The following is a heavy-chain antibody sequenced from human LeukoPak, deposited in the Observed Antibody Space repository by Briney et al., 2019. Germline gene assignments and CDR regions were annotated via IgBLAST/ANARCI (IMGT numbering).Heavy chain of an antibody. CDR1: GYTFTSYG. J-gene: IGHJ4*02. CDR2: ISAYNGNT. CDR3: ARDFPSIAVAGNFDY. V-gene: IGHV1-18*01. D-gene: IGHD6-19*01. Sequence: ASVKVSCKASGYTFTSYGISWVRQAPGQGLEWMGWISAYNGNTNYAQKLQGRVTMTTDTSTGTAYMELRSLRSDDTAVYYCARDFPSIAVAGNFDYWGQGTLVTVSS.